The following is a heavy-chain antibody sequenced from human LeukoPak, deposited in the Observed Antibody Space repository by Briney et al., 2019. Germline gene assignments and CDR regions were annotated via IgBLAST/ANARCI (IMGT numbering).Heavy chain of an antibody. CDR1: GFSFGGYA. CDR3: VRGPGMAVEKRYFDY. J-gene: IGHJ4*02. D-gene: IGHD6-19*01. Sequence: GRSLRLSCAASGFSFGGYAMHWFRQPPGKGLEWVSGISWNNGDLHYADSVRGRFTISRDNAKNSLYLQMNSLRVEDMALYYCVRGPGMAVEKRYFDYWGQGTLVTVSS. CDR2: ISWNNGDL. V-gene: IGHV3-9*03.